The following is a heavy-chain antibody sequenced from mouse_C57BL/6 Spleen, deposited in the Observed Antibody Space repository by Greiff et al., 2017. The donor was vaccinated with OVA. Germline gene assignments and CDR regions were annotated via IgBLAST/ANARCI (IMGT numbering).Heavy chain of an antibody. CDR3: TKSYGGAMDY. D-gene: IGHD2-10*02. J-gene: IGHJ4*01. Sequence: QVQLQQSGAELVRPGASVTLSCKASGYTFTDYELHWVKQTPVHGLEWIGAIAPETGGTAYNQKFKGKAILTADKSSSTAYMELRSLTSEDSAVYYCTKSYGGAMDYWGQGTSVTVSS. V-gene: IGHV1-15*01. CDR1: GYTFTDYE. CDR2: IAPETGGT.